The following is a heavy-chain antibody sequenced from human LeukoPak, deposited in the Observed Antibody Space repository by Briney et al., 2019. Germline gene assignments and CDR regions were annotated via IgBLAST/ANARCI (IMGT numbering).Heavy chain of an antibody. Sequence: PSETLSLTCAVSGGSISSHYWSWIRQPPGKGLEWIGYIYYSESTNYNPSLKSRVTISVDTSKNQFSLKLSSVTAADTAVYYCARAIPYEGFDYWGQGTLVTVSS. CDR3: ARAIPYEGFDY. J-gene: IGHJ4*02. CDR1: GGSISSHY. D-gene: IGHD3-22*01. V-gene: IGHV4-59*11. CDR2: IYYSEST.